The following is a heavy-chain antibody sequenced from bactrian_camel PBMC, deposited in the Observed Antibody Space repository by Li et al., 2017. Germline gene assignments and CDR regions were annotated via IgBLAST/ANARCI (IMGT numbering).Heavy chain of an antibody. CDR3: AADPVCDSGLGWSPDEYNC. D-gene: IGHD1*01. V-gene: IGHV3S53*01. J-gene: IGHJ4*01. Sequence: VQLVESGGGSVQAGGSLRLSCSVSGDRYSYNCIGWFRAAIGKEREGVAAISVGGRTYYGDSVKGRFTVSRDNTKDTAYLQMNSLTPEDTAMYYCAADPVCDSGLGWSPDEYNCVGQGTQVTVSS. CDR1: GDRYSYNC. CDR2: ISVGGRT.